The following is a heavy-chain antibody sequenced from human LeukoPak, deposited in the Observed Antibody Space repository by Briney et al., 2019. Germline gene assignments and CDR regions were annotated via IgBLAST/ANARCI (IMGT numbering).Heavy chain of an antibody. V-gene: IGHV3-64*01. D-gene: IGHD4-17*01. J-gene: IGHJ6*02. CDR1: GFSFSTYA. Sequence: PGGSLRLSCAASGFSFSTYAMHWVRQAPGKGLEYVSGITSRGTDTSFANSVKARFTISRENSNNTLYLQMGSLRVEDMAVYYCARGRGTTVTASMDVWGQGTTVTVSS. CDR3: ARGRGTTVTASMDV. CDR2: ITSRGTDT.